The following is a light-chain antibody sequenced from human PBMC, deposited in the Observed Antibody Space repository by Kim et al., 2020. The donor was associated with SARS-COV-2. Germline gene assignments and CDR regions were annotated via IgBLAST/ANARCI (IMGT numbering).Light chain of an antibody. CDR1: SSNIGSNT. Sequence: GQRVTISCSGSSSNIGSNTVNWYQQLAGTAPKLLIYSNNQQPSGVPDRFSGSKSGTSASLAISGLQSEDEADYYCAAWDDSLNGYVFGTGTKVTVL. J-gene: IGLJ1*01. CDR2: SNN. CDR3: AAWDDSLNGYV. V-gene: IGLV1-44*01.